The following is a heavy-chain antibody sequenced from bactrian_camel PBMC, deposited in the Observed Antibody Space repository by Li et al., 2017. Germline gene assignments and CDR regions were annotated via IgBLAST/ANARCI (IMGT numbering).Heavy chain of an antibody. CDR3: AAQGGSWDSCLKAAYTY. CDR2: MYTGFGGGNI. V-gene: IGHV3S1*01. Sequence: HVQLVESGGGSVQAGGSLRLSCAVSGRTIGTYTKYCMAWIRQAPGKEREGVAAMYTGFGGGNIYYDDSVKGRFTISQDNSKNTLFLQMNSLKPEDTAMYCCAAQGGSWDSCLKAAYTYWGQGTQVTVS. D-gene: IGHD2*01. J-gene: IGHJ4*01. CDR1: GRTIGTYTKYC.